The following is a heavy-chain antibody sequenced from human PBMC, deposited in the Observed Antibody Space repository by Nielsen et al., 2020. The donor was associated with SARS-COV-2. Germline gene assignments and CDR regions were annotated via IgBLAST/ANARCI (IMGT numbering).Heavy chain of an antibody. CDR1: GFTLRTYT. Sequence: GESLKISCAVSGFTLRTYTMNWVRQAPGKGLEWVAYISVSTSSSTEYYADSVQGRFSISRDNAYKSLFLEMNSLRDEDTAIYYCTTHVYDSGSYWGGRYNYYGLDVWGPGTTVTVSS. D-gene: IGHD3-10*01. V-gene: IGHV3-48*02. CDR2: ISVSTSSSTE. CDR3: TTHVYDSGSYWGGRYNYYGLDV. J-gene: IGHJ6*02.